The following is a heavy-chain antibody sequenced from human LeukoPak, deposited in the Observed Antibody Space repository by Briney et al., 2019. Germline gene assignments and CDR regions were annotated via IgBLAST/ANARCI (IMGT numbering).Heavy chain of an antibody. CDR3: ARGRRFLVKYFDY. Sequence: ASVKVSCKASGYTFTGYYIHWIRQAPGQGLEWMGIINPSGGSTSYAQKFQGRVTMTRDTSTSTVYMELSSLRSEDTAVYYCARGRRFLVKYFDYWGQGTLVTVSS. V-gene: IGHV1-46*01. D-gene: IGHD3-3*01. CDR2: INPSGGST. J-gene: IGHJ4*02. CDR1: GYTFTGYY.